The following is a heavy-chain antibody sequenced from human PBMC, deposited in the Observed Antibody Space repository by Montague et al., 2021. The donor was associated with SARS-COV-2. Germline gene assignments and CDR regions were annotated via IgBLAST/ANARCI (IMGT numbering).Heavy chain of an antibody. CDR2: IYNRGTT. J-gene: IGHJ1*01. CDR3: ARVGTGYSSNLPSYFQH. V-gene: IGHV4-59*01. D-gene: IGHD6-13*01. Sequence: LRLSCAVSDDSFSHYFWSWIRQPPGKGLEWIGNIYNRGTTNYNPSLKSRVSLSIDKSKNQFSLNLTSVTAADTAVYYCARVGTGYSSNLPSYFQHWGLGTLVTVSS. CDR1: DDSFSHYF.